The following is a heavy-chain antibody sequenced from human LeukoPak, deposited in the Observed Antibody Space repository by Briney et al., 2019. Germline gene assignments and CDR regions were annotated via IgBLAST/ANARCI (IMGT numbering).Heavy chain of an antibody. CDR2: ISTSGRTI. CDR3: ARDAYNWNVRCFDY. V-gene: IGHV3-11*01. J-gene: IGHJ4*02. D-gene: IGHD1-1*01. Sequence: GGSLRLSCAASGFTFSDHYMSWIRQAPGKGPEWVSYISTSGRTIYYADSVKGRFTISRDNTKRSLFLQMDSLRAEDTAVYYCARDAYNWNVRCFDYWGQGTLVTVSS. CDR1: GFTFSDHY.